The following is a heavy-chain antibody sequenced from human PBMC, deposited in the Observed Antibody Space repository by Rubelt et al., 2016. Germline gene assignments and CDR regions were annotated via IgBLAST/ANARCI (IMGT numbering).Heavy chain of an antibody. V-gene: IGHV3-33*06. D-gene: IGHD3-22*01. J-gene: IGHJ4*02. CDR2: IWYDGSNK. CDR3: AKDGLEYYDSSGYYCDY. Sequence: IRQAPGKGLEWVAVIWYDGSNKYYADSVKGRFTISRDNSKNTLYLQMNSLRAEDTAVYYCAKDGLEYYDSSGYYCDYWGQGTLVTVSS.